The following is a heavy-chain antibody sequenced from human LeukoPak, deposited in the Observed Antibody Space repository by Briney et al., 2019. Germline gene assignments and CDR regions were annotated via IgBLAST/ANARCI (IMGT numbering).Heavy chain of an antibody. CDR2: INHSGST. V-gene: IGHV4-34*01. CDR3: AKSDGYGLIDY. Sequence: SETLSLTCAVYGGSFSGYYWSWIRQPPGKGLEWIGEINHSGSTNYNPSLKSRVTISVDTSKNQFSLKLSSVTAANTAVYYCAKSDGYGLIDYLGQGTLVTVSS. J-gene: IGHJ4*02. CDR1: GGSFSGYY. D-gene: IGHD2-21*02.